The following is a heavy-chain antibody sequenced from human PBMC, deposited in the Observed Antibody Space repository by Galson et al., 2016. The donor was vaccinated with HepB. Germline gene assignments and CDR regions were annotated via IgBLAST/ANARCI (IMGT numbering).Heavy chain of an antibody. Sequence: SLRLPCAASGFTFTTYEMTWVRQAPGKGLEWISYISSYGSTIYYADSVKGRFTISRDNAENSLYLQMNSLRAEDTAVYYCARVRWLEPLDYWGQGTLVTVSS. J-gene: IGHJ4*02. CDR2: ISSYGSTI. CDR3: ARVRWLEPLDY. V-gene: IGHV3-48*03. D-gene: IGHD6-19*01. CDR1: GFTFTTYE.